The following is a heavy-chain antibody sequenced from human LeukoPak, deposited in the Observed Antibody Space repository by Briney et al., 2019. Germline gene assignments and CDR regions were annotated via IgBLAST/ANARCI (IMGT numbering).Heavy chain of an antibody. CDR1: RFTLSNYW. CDR3: ARDLVIWFDP. D-gene: IGHD2-2*01. V-gene: IGHV3-48*04. J-gene: IGHJ5*02. Sequence: GGSLRLSCAASRFTLSNYWMNWVRQAPGKGLEWVSYISDDSSTIHYADSVKGRFTISRDNAKNTLYLQMNSLRAEDTAVYYCARDLVIWFDPWGQGTLVTVSS. CDR2: ISDDSSTI.